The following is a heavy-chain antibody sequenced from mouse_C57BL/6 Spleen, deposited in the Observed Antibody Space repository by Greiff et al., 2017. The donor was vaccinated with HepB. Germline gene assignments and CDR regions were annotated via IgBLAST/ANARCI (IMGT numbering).Heavy chain of an antibody. V-gene: IGHV1-82*01. CDR3: ARSDSSGYGGFDY. D-gene: IGHD3-2*02. J-gene: IGHJ2*01. CDR2: IYPGDGDT. Sequence: LVESGPELVKPGASVKISCKASGYAFSSSWMNWVKQRPGKGLEWIGRIYPGDGDTNYNGKFKGKATLTADKSSSTAYMQLSSLTSEDSAVYFCARSDSSGYGGFDYWGQGTTLTVSS. CDR1: GYAFSSSW.